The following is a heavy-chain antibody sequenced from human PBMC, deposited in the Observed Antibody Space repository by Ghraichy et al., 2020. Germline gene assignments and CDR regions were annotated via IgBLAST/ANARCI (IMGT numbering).Heavy chain of an antibody. J-gene: IGHJ3*02. Sequence: TLSLTCAVSGGSISSGGYSWSWIRQPPGKGLEWIGYIYHSGSTYYNPSLKSRVTISVDRSKNQFSLKLSSVTAADTAVYYCAAQQEILTAAFDIWGQGTMVTVSS. CDR1: GGSISSGGYS. CDR2: IYHSGST. CDR3: AAQQEILTAAFDI. V-gene: IGHV4-30-2*01. D-gene: IGHD5-24*01.